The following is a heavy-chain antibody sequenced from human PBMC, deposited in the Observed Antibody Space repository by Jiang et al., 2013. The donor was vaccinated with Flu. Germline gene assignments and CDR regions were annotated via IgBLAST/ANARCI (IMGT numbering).Heavy chain of an antibody. CDR2: IRSKANSYAT. V-gene: IGHV3-73*01. D-gene: IGHD5-12*01. Sequence: GGGLVQPGGSLKLSCAASGFTFSGSAMHWVRQASGKGLEWVGRIRSKANSYATAYAASVKGRFTISRDDSKNTAYLQMNSLKTEDTAVYYCTRAGYRGPYYYYGMDVWGQGTTVTVSS. J-gene: IGHJ6*02. CDR3: TRAGYRGPYYYYGMDV. CDR1: GFTFSGSA.